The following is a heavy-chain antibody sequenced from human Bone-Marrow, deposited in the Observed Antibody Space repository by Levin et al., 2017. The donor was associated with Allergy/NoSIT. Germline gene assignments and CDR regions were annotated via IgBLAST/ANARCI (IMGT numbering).Heavy chain of an antibody. Sequence: GGSLRLSCAASGFTFSSYGMHWVRQAPGKGLEWVAVISYDGSNKYYADSVKGRFTISRDNSKNTLYLQMNSLRAEDTAVYYCAKDQNNWNSYYYYYMDVWGKGTTVTVSS. J-gene: IGHJ6*03. CDR1: GFTFSSYG. CDR3: AKDQNNWNSYYYYYMDV. CDR2: ISYDGSNK. V-gene: IGHV3-30*18. D-gene: IGHD1-7*01.